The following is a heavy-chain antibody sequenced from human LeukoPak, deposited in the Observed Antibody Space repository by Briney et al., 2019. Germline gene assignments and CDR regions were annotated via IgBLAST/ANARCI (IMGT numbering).Heavy chain of an antibody. CDR2: INQAEIEK. Sequence: PGGSLRLSCAASGFTFSRYWMSWVSQAPGKGLEWVANINQAEIEKYYVDSVKGRFTISRDNAKNSLYLQMNSLRAEDTAVYYCARVFSSSSNWFDPWGQGTLVTVSS. CDR1: GFTFSRYW. J-gene: IGHJ5*02. D-gene: IGHD6-6*01. V-gene: IGHV3-7*05. CDR3: ARVFSSSSNWFDP.